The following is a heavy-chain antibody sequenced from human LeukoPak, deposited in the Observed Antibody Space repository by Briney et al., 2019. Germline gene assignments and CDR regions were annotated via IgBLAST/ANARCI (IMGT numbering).Heavy chain of an antibody. CDR2: IRYDGSNK. Sequence: PGGSLRLSCAASGFTFSSYWMSWVRQAPGKGLEWVAFIRYDGSNKYYADSVKGRFTISRDNSKNTLYLQMNSLRAEDTAVYYCAKNPHYDFWSGYSNYFDYWGQGTLVTVSS. CDR1: GFTFSSYW. J-gene: IGHJ4*02. CDR3: AKNPHYDFWSGYSNYFDY. V-gene: IGHV3-30*02. D-gene: IGHD3-3*01.